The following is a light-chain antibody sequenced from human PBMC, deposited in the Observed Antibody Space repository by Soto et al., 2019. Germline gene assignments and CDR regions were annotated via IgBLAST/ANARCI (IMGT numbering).Light chain of an antibody. J-gene: IGLJ1*01. CDR2: DVS. CDR1: SSDVGGYNY. CDR3: SSYTSSSTYV. Sequence: QSALTQPASVSGAPGQSIPISCTGTSSDVGGYNYVSWYQHHPGKAPKLMVYDVSNRPSGVSNRFSGSKSGNTASLTISGLQAEDEADYYCSSYTSSSTYVFGTGTQLTVL. V-gene: IGLV2-14*03.